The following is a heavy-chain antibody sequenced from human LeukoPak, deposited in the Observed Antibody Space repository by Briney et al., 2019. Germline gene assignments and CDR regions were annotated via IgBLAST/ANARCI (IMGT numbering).Heavy chain of an antibody. J-gene: IGHJ4*02. CDR3: ARDRYGVRSGSCDY. CDR2: IIPIFGTA. CDR1: GGTFSNYA. Sequence: SVKVSCKASGGTFSNYAISWVRQAPGQGLEWMGGIIPIFGTANYAQKFRGRVTITADTSTTTAYMELRSLRSDDTAVYYCARDRYGVRSGSCDYWGQGTLVTVSS. D-gene: IGHD1-26*01. V-gene: IGHV1-69*06.